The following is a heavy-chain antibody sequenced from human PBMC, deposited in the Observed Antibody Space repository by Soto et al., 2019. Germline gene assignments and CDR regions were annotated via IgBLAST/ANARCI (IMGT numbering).Heavy chain of an antibody. CDR1: GGSISSSNW. CDR3: ARDPRTRTRSSWYRRGTHSSFDP. J-gene: IGHJ5*02. CDR2: IYHSGST. V-gene: IGHV4-4*02. Sequence: QVQLQESGPGLVKPSGTLSLTCAVSGGSISSSNWWSWVRQPPGKGLEWIGEIYHSGSTNYNPSLKSRVTISVDKSKNQFSLKLSSVTAADTAVYYCARDPRTRTRSSWYRRGTHSSFDPWGQGTLVTVSS. D-gene: IGHD6-13*01.